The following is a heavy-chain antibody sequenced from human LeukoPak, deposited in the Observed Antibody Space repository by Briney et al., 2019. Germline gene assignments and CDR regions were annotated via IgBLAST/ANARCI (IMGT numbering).Heavy chain of an antibody. J-gene: IGHJ4*02. V-gene: IGHV3-23*01. CDR3: AKDSRLGILLWFGEPPDY. CDR1: GFTFSIYA. Sequence: GGSLRLSCAASGFTFSIYAMSWVRQAPGKGLEWVSAISGSGSSTYYADSVKGRFTISRDNSKNTLYLQMNSLRAEDTAVYYCAKDSRLGILLWFGEPPDYWGQGTLVTVSS. CDR2: ISGSGSST. D-gene: IGHD3-10*01.